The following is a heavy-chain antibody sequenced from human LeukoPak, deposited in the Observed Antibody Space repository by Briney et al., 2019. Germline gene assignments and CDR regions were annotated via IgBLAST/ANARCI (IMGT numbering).Heavy chain of an antibody. CDR2: INPRSGST. Sequence: TSVKVSFKASGYTFTSYYLHWVRQAPGQGLEWMGIINPRSGSTTYAQEFQGRVTMTRDTSTSTVYMELSSLRSEDTAVYFCARGWYSSSWSAFDPWGQGTLVTVSS. CDR3: ARGWYSSSWSAFDP. D-gene: IGHD6-13*01. V-gene: IGHV1-46*01. J-gene: IGHJ5*02. CDR1: GYTFTSYY.